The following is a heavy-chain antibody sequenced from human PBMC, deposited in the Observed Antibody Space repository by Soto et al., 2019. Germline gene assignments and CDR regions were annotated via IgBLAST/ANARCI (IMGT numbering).Heavy chain of an antibody. V-gene: IGHV3-7*01. D-gene: IGHD6-13*01. J-gene: IGHJ6*02. CDR3: ARLSIAADGTPFYYGMDV. CDR1: GFTFSTYW. CDR2: IKQDGSEK. Sequence: GGSLRLSCAASGFTFSTYWMGWVRQAPGKGLEWVANIKQDGSEKYYVDSVKGRFTISRDNAKNSLYLQMNSLRAEDTAMYYCARLSIAADGTPFYYGMDVWGQGTTVTVSS.